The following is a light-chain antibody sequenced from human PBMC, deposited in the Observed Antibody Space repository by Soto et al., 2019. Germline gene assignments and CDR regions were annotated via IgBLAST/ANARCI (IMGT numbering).Light chain of an antibody. CDR2: EGS. J-gene: IGLJ1*01. Sequence: QSALTQPASVSGSPGQSITISCTATSSDVGSYNLVSWYQQHPGKAPKLMIYEGSKRPSGVSNRFSGSKSGNTASLTISGLKAEDEADYYCCSYAGSSTFLYVFGTGTKVTVL. CDR3: CSYAGSSTFLYV. V-gene: IGLV2-23*03. CDR1: SSDVGSYNL.